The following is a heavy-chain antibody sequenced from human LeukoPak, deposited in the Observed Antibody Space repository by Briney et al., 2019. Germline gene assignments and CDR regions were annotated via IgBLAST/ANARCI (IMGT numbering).Heavy chain of an antibody. Sequence: TSETLSLTCTVSGGSISSSSYYWGWIRQPPGKGLECIGSIYYSGSTYYNPSLKSRVTISVDTSKNQFSLKLSSVTAADTAVYYCAREKNPYSYGTNDAFDIWGQGTMVTVSS. J-gene: IGHJ3*02. D-gene: IGHD5-18*01. CDR2: IYYSGST. V-gene: IGHV4-39*07. CDR3: AREKNPYSYGTNDAFDI. CDR1: GGSISSSSYY.